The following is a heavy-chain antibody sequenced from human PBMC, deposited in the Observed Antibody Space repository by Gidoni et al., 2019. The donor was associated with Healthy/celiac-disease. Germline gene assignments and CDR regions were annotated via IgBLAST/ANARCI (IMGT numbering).Heavy chain of an antibody. J-gene: IGHJ4*02. CDR1: GFTFSNAW. V-gene: IGHV3-15*07. Sequence: EVQLVESGGGLVKPGGSLRLSGAASGFTFSNAWMNWVRQAPGKGLEWVGRIKSKTDGGTTDYAAPVKGRFTISRDDSKNTLYLQMNSLKTEDTAVYYCTTQIQLWPHFDYWGQGTLVTVSS. D-gene: IGHD5-18*01. CDR3: TTQIQLWPHFDY. CDR2: IKSKTDGGTT.